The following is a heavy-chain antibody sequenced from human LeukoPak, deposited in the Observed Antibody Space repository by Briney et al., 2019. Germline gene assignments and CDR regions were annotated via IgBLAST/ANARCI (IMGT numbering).Heavy chain of an antibody. Sequence: VASVKVSCKASGYTFTSYGISWVRQAPGQGLEWMGWISAYNGNTNYAQKFQGRVTITADESTSTAYMELSSLRSEDTAVYYCTMHYYYYYYMDVWGKGTTVTISS. CDR2: ISAYNGNT. CDR1: GYTFTSYG. V-gene: IGHV1-18*01. CDR3: TMHYYYYYYMDV. J-gene: IGHJ6*03. D-gene: IGHD5-24*01.